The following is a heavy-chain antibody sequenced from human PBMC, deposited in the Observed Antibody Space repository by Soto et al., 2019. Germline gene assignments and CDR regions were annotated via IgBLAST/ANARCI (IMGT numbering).Heavy chain of an antibody. CDR2: MQFSGNT. Sequence: SETLSLTCSVSSDSISSSVYYWGWIRQPPGKGPEWIGNMQFSGNTSYNPSLNSRLTISLDTSKNQFSLHLSSVTAADTAVYYCATNHDDISGRTPLLFDSWGQGTLVTVSS. V-gene: IGHV4-31*02. CDR3: ATNHDDISGRTPLLFDS. J-gene: IGHJ4*02. D-gene: IGHD3-22*01. CDR1: SDSISSSVYY.